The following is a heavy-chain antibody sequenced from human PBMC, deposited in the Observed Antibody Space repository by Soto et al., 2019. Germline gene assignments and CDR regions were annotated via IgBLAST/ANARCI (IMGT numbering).Heavy chain of an antibody. V-gene: IGHV3-30*18. CDR1: GFRFSNYA. Sequence: PGGSLRPPCQASGFRFSNYAMHWVRQAPGKGLEWVAFILSDGVYKFFADAAKGRFMISRDTSKNTMFLQLNSLGTEDTALYDCAKTPAVAGYNHFDSWGQGALVTVSS. CDR3: AKTPAVAGYNHFDS. J-gene: IGHJ4*02. D-gene: IGHD6-19*01. CDR2: ILSDGVYK.